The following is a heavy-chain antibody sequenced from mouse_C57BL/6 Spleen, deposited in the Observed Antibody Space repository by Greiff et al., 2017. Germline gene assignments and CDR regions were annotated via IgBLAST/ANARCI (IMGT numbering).Heavy chain of an antibody. J-gene: IGHJ2*01. CDR2: IDPSDSDT. CDR1: GYTFTSYW. CDR3: ARIGETNYFAY. D-gene: IGHD2-13*01. Sequence: QVQLQQPGAELVRPGSSVKLSCKASGYTFTSYWMHWVKQRPIQGLEWIGTIDPSDSDTHYNQKFKDKVTLTVDKSSSTAYMQLSSLTSEDSAVYYCARIGETNYFAYWGQGTTLTVSS. V-gene: IGHV1-52*01.